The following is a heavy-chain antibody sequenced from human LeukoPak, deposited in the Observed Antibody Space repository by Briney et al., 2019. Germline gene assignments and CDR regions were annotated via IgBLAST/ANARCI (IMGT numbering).Heavy chain of an antibody. CDR2: IYTSGST. V-gene: IGHV4-61*02. Sequence: SQTLSLTCTVSGGSISSGSYYWRWIRQPAGKGLEWIGRIYTSGSTNYNPSLKRRLTISVDTSKNQFSLKLSSVTAADTAVYYCARTYCGGDCYSMLGPNDAFDIWGQGTMVTVSS. CDR3: ARTYCGGDCYSMLGPNDAFDI. D-gene: IGHD2-21*01. J-gene: IGHJ3*02. CDR1: GGSISSGSYY.